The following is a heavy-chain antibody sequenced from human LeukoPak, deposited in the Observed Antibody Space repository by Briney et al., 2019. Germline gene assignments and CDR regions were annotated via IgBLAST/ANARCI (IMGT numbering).Heavy chain of an antibody. J-gene: IGHJ4*02. CDR1: GYSISSGYY. Sequence: SETLSLTCIVSGYSISSGYYWGWIRQPSGKGLEWVGSIYHSGSTYYNPSLKSRVTISVDTSKNQFSLKLSSVTAADTAVYYCARDSSYDSSGYFDYWGQGTLVTVSS. D-gene: IGHD3-22*01. V-gene: IGHV4-38-2*02. CDR3: ARDSSYDSSGYFDY. CDR2: IYHSGST.